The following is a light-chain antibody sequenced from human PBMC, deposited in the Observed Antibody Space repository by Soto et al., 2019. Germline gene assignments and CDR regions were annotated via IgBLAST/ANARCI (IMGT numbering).Light chain of an antibody. CDR2: RNN. V-gene: IGLV1-47*01. CDR1: TSNIGSNY. CDR3: ATWDDSLNGFYV. J-gene: IGLJ1*01. Sequence: QSVRTEPPWASGTPGQGVTISCSGSTSNIGSNYVYWYQQLPGTAPKLLIYRNNQRPSGVPDRFSGSKSGTSASLAISGLRSDDEADYFCATWDDSLNGFYVFGTGTKVTV.